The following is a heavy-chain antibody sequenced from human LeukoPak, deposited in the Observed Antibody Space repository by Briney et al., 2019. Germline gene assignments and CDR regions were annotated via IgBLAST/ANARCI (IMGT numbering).Heavy chain of an antibody. D-gene: IGHD2-2*01. CDR1: GFIFSDYW. V-gene: IGHV3-7*01. CDR3: ARDGVVPGLYFDL. Sequence: GGSLRLSCAASGFIFSDYWMNWVRQAPGKGLEWVASINQNGVEKSYVDSVKGRFTISRDNLHNSLYLQMSSLRAEDTAVYYCARDGVVPGLYFDLWGQGTMVTVSS. CDR2: INQNGVEK. J-gene: IGHJ4*01.